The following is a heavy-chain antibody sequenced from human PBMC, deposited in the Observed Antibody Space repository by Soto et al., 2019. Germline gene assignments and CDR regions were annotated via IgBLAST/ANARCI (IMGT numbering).Heavy chain of an antibody. J-gene: IGHJ3*02. CDR1: GFTFSDYY. D-gene: IGHD3-3*01. CDR2: ISSSGSTI. Sequence: QVQLVESGGGLVKPGGSLRLSCAASGFTFSDYYMSWIRQAPGKGLEWVSYISSSGSTIYYADSVKGRFTISRDNAKNSLYLQMNSLRADDTAVYYCARELQAYDFWSGYYSSPQDAFDIWGQGTMVTVSS. CDR3: ARELQAYDFWSGYYSSPQDAFDI. V-gene: IGHV3-11*01.